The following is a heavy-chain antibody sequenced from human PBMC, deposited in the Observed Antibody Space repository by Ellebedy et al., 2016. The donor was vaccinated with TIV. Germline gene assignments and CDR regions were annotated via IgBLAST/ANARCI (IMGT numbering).Heavy chain of an antibody. CDR3: ARVIGGCSDFSCYLDP. CDR1: GDSINTQNW. J-gene: IGHJ5*02. Sequence: MPSETLSLTCAVSGDSINTQNWWQWVRQTPGKGLEWIGESDHSGNVYYSPSFKSRVTILVDRSKNQFSLNLNSVTAADTVIYYCARVIGGCSDFSCYLDPWGQGILVTVSS. CDR2: SDHSGNV. D-gene: IGHD2-2*01. V-gene: IGHV4-4*02.